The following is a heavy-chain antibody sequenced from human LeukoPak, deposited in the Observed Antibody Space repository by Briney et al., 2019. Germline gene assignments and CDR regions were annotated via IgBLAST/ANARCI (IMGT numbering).Heavy chain of an antibody. CDR3: AGDYGERDYYFDY. CDR1: GFTVSSNY. Sequence: PGGSLRLSCAASGFTVSSNYMSWVRQAPGKGLEWVSVIYSGGSTYYADSVKGRFTTSRDNSKNTLYLQMNSLRAEDTAVYYCAGDYGERDYYFDYWGQGTLVTVSS. V-gene: IGHV3-66*01. CDR2: IYSGGST. J-gene: IGHJ4*02. D-gene: IGHD4-17*01.